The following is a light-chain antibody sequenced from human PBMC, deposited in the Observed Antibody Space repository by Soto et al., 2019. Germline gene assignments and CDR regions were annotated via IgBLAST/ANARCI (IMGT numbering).Light chain of an antibody. J-gene: IGLJ1*01. V-gene: IGLV2-23*01. CDR1: SNVVGSYNL. Sequence: QSVLAQPTSVSGSPGQSIAISCAGTSNVVGSYNLVSWYQHHPGKAPKLMIYGGSKRPSGVSDRFSGSKSGNTASLTISGLQAEDEADYYCCSFAGNSNYVFGTGTKVTVL. CDR3: CSFAGNSNYV. CDR2: GGS.